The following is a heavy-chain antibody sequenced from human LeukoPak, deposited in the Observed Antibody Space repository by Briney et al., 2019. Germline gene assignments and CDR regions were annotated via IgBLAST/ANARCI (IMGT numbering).Heavy chain of an antibody. V-gene: IGHV1-18*01. J-gene: IGHJ4*02. CDR3: ARASPVHYYDSSGYMHY. Sequence: GASVKVSCKASGYTFTSYGISWVRQAPGQGLEWMGWISAYNGNTNYAQKLQGRVTMTTDTSTSTAYMELRSLRSDDTAVYYCARASPVHYYDSSGYMHYWGQGTLVTVSS. CDR1: GYTFTSYG. D-gene: IGHD3-22*01. CDR2: ISAYNGNT.